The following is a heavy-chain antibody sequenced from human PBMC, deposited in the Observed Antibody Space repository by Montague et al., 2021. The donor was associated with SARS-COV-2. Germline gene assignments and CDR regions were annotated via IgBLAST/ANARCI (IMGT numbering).Heavy chain of an antibody. D-gene: IGHD3-10*01. CDR3: ARSLDPSGTYYLPY. J-gene: IGHJ4*02. V-gene: IGHV4-59*01. Sequence: SETLSLTCSVSGGSIGSYYWSWLRQPPGKGLEWIGHIHYSGGNTYSPSFKSRVTISIDTPKNQFSLKLSSVTAADTAEYYCARSLDPSGTYYLPYWGQGTLVTVSS. CDR1: GGSIGSYY. CDR2: IHYSGGN.